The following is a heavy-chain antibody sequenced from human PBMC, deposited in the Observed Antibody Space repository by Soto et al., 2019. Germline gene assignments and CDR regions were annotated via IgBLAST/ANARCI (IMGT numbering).Heavy chain of an antibody. CDR1: GFTFDDYA. Sequence: PGGSLRLSCAASGFTFDDYAMHWVRQAPGKGLEWVSGISWNSGSIGYADSVKGRFTISRDNAKNSLYLQMNSLRAEDTALYYCAKDLQGRIVGATTVVFAFDIWGQGTMVTVSS. CDR2: ISWNSGSI. V-gene: IGHV3-9*01. J-gene: IGHJ3*02. D-gene: IGHD1-26*01. CDR3: AKDLQGRIVGATTVVFAFDI.